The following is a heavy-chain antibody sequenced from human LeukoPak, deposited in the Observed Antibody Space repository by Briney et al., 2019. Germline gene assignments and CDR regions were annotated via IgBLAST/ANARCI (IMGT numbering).Heavy chain of an antibody. CDR3: ARGPHPDYDYVWGSYRYLDY. CDR1: GFTFSTYA. V-gene: IGHV3-21*01. Sequence: GGSLRLSCAASGFTFSTYAVNWVRQAPGKGLEWVSTISGSGDSTYYADSVKGRFTISRDNAKNSLYLQMNSLRAEDTAVYYCARGPHPDYDYVWGSYRYLDYWGQGTLVTVSS. J-gene: IGHJ4*02. D-gene: IGHD3-16*02. CDR2: ISGSGDST.